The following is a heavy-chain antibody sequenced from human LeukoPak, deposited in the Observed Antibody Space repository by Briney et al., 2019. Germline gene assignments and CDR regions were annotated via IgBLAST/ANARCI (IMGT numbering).Heavy chain of an antibody. CDR3: ARPRYGASDY. Sequence: SETLSLTCTVSGGSISSYYWSWIRQPPGKGLEWIGYIYYSGSTNYNPSLKSRVTISVDTSKNQFSLKLSSVTAADTAVYYCARPRYGASDYWGQGTLVTVSS. CDR1: GGSISSYY. V-gene: IGHV4-59*01. D-gene: IGHD4-17*01. J-gene: IGHJ4*02. CDR2: IYYSGST.